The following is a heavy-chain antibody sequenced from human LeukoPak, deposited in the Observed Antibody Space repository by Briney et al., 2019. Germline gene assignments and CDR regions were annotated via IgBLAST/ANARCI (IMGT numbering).Heavy chain of an antibody. V-gene: IGHV3-23*01. CDR1: GFTFSTYA. CDR3: AKANSGSWRSGWFDP. J-gene: IGHJ5*02. D-gene: IGHD6-19*01. CDR2: IGGSGGGT. Sequence: GGSLRLSCAASGFTFSTYAMSWVRQAPGKGLEWVSGIGGSGGGTYYADSVKGRLIISRDTFKNTLYLQMNNLRAEDTAIYYCAKANSGSWRSGWFDPWGQGTLVTVSS.